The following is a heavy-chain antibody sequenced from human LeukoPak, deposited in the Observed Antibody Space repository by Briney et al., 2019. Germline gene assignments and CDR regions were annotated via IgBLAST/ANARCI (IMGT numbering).Heavy chain of an antibody. J-gene: IGHJ4*02. Sequence: SETLSLTCTVSGGSITSYYWSWVRQPAGKGLEWIGRISASGSTNYNPSLESRVTLSVDTSKNQFSLKLSSVTAADTAVYYCARHYVAAAGPDYWGQGTLVTASS. CDR3: ARHYVAAAGPDY. V-gene: IGHV4-4*07. CDR1: GGSITSYY. D-gene: IGHD6-13*01. CDR2: ISASGST.